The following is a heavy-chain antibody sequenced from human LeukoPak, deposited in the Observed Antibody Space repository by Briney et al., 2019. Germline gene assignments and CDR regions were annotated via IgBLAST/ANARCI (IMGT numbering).Heavy chain of an antibody. CDR2: IKQDGSEK. J-gene: IGHJ4*02. D-gene: IGHD4-11*01. CDR1: GFTFSSYW. V-gene: IGHV3-7*01. CDR3: ARESDYSNYANFDY. Sequence: SGGSLRLSCAASGFTFSSYWMSWVRQAPGKGLEWVANIKQDGSEKYYVDSVKGRFTSSRDNAKNSLYLQMNSLRAEDTAVYYCARESDYSNYANFDYWGQGTLVTVSS.